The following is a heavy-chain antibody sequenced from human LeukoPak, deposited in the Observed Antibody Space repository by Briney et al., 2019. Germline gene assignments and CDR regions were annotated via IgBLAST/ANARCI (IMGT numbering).Heavy chain of an antibody. D-gene: IGHD4-17*01. CDR3: AKEIYGDSTGARFQH. CDR2: ISGSGGST. Sequence: PGGSLRLSCTASGFTFGDYAMSWFRQAPGKGLEWVSVISGSGGSTYYADSVKGRFTVSRDNSKNTVYLQMNSLRAEDTAVYYCAKEIYGDSTGARFQHWGQGTLLTVSS. CDR1: GFTFGDYA. J-gene: IGHJ1*01. V-gene: IGHV3-23*01.